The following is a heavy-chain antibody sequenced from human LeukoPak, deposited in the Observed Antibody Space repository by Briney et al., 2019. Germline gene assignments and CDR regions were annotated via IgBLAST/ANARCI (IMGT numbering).Heavy chain of an antibody. Sequence: GGFLRLSCAASGFTFSSYSMNWVRQAPGKGLEWVSYTSSSSSTIYYADSVKGRFTISRDNAKNSLYLQMNSLRAEDTAVYYCARDPNSSDYYNSSGYYQLDAFDIWGQGTMVTVSS. CDR2: TSSSSSTI. CDR3: ARDPNSSDYYNSSGYYQLDAFDI. V-gene: IGHV3-48*01. J-gene: IGHJ3*02. CDR1: GFTFSSYS. D-gene: IGHD3-22*01.